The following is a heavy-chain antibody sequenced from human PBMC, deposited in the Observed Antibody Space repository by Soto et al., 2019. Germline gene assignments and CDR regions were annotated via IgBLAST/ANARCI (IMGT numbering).Heavy chain of an antibody. D-gene: IGHD3-10*01. Sequence: SETLSLTCAVYGGSFSGYYWSWIRQPPGKGLEWIGEINHSGSTNYNPSLKSRVTISVDTSKNQFSLKLSSVTAADTAVYYCARENYYGSGSHYGMDVWGQGTTVTASS. CDR1: GGSFSGYY. CDR2: INHSGST. CDR3: ARENYYGSGSHYGMDV. J-gene: IGHJ6*02. V-gene: IGHV4-34*01.